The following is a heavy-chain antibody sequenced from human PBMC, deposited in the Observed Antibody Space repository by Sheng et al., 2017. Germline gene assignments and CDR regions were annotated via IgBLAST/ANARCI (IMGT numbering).Heavy chain of an antibody. D-gene: IGHD3-16*02. Sequence: QVQLQQWGAGLLKVFGDPCPSPALSMVGPSVASTGAGSASPPGKGLEWIGEILHSGNTNYTPSLKVESAFSGHVKNQVSLKLSSVTAADTAVYYCARGLGGLRLGELSFAPQYYYHMDVWGKGTTVTVSS. CDR2: ILHSGNT. V-gene: IGHV4-34*01. CDR1: VGPSVAST. J-gene: IGHJ6*03. CDR3: ARGLGGLRLGELSFAPQYYYHMDV.